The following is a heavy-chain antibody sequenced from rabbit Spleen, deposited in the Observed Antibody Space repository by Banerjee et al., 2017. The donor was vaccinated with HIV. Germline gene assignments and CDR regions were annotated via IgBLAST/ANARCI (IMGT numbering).Heavy chain of an antibody. CDR3: ARDLPGVIGWNFNL. V-gene: IGHV1S45*01. D-gene: IGHD1-1*01. Sequence: QEHLEESGGDLVKPEGSLTLTCTASGFTISSSYWICWVRQAPGKGLEWIACIYTRADNTYYASWAKGRFTFSKTSSTTVTLQMTSLTAADTATYFCARDLPGVIGWNFNLWGQGTLVTVS. CDR2: IYTRADNT. CDR1: GFTISSSYW. J-gene: IGHJ4*01.